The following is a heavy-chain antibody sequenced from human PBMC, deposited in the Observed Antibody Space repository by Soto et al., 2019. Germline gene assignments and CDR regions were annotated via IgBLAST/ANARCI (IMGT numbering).Heavy chain of an antibody. CDR1: GFTFSSNG. J-gene: IGHJ6*02. D-gene: IGHD6-13*01. V-gene: IGHV3-33*01. CDR3: ARDGSNKPGFYYGMDV. Sequence: GGSLRLSCTASGFTFSSNGMHWVRQAPGKGLEWVAVIWSDGSNKYYADSVKGRFTIFRDNSKSTLYLQMNGLRAEDTAVYYCARDGSNKPGFYYGMDVWGQGATVTVSS. CDR2: IWSDGSNK.